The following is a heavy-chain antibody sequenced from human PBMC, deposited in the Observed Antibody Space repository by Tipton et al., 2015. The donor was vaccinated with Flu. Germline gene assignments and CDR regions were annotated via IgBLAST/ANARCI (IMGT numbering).Heavy chain of an antibody. J-gene: IGHJ4*02. CDR2: IHPGDSNT. Sequence: QLVQSGAEVKKPGESLKISCKGSGYSFTNYWIGWVRQMPGKGLEWMGIIHPGDSNTIYSPSFQGQVTISADKSINTAYLHWSSLKASDTAMYYCATSITVTGSGTLGNWGQGTRVTVSS. CDR1: GYSFTNYW. V-gene: IGHV5-51*01. D-gene: IGHD6-19*01. CDR3: ATSITVTGSGTLGN.